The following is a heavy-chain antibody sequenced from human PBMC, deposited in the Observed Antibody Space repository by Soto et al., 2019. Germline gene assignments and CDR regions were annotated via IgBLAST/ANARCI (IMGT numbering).Heavy chain of an antibody. D-gene: IGHD3-16*02. J-gene: IGHJ4*02. CDR1: GHSIADSY. CDR3: MVRYRSRWYLK. V-gene: IGHV4-59*01. Sequence: KPSETLSLTCTVSGHSIADSYCSWIRQSPGKRLEWIGYISFSGTTNYNPSLKSRVTMSVDTSKNEVSLKLSSVTAADTATYYCMVRYRSRWYLKRGPGTSVTVSS. CDR2: ISFSGTT.